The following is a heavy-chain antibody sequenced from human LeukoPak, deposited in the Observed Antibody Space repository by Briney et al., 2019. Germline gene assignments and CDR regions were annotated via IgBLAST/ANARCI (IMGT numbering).Heavy chain of an antibody. J-gene: IGHJ2*01. D-gene: IGHD6-13*01. CDR3: AKGGAAADNYWYFDL. CDR1: GFTFDDYG. CDR2: ISWNRGSI. Sequence: GGSLRLSCAASGFTFDDYGMHWVRHAPGKGLEWVSGISWNRGSIGYADSVKGRFTISRDTAKNSLYLQMNSLRPEDTALYYCAKGGAAADNYWYFDLWGRGTLVTVSS. V-gene: IGHV3-9*01.